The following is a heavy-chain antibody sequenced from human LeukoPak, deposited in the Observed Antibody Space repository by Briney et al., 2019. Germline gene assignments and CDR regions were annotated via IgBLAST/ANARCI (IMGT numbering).Heavy chain of an antibody. V-gene: IGHV4-59*12. D-gene: IGHD3-16*01. CDR3: ARVYGLYYFDY. CDR1: GDSISSYY. Sequence: PSETLSLTCTVSGDSISSYYWSWIRQPAGKGLEWIGYIYYSGNANYNPSLKSRVTISVDTSKNQFSLKLSSVTAADTAVYYCARVYGLYYFDYWGQGTLVTVSS. J-gene: IGHJ4*02. CDR2: IYYSGNA.